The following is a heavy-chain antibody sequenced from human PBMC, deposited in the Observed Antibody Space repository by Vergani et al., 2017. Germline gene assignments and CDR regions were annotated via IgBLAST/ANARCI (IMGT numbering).Heavy chain of an antibody. CDR3: ARVAVTTYEVDY. Sequence: QLQLQESGPGLVKPSETLSLTCTVSGCSISSSSYYWGWIRQPPGKGLEWIGSSYYSGSTYYNPSLKSRVTIAVDTSKNQFSLKLSSVTAADTAVYYCARVAVTTYEVDYWGQGTLVTVSS. J-gene: IGHJ4*02. V-gene: IGHV4-39*07. CDR1: GCSISSSSYY. CDR2: SYYSGST. D-gene: IGHD4-17*01.